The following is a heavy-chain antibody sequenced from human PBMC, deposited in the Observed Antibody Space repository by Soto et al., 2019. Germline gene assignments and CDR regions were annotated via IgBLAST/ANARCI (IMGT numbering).Heavy chain of an antibody. CDR1: GCRFLDYW. CDR2: IKQDESDK. Sequence: GGPLRLSWTVSGCRFLDYWMSWVRQAPGKGLEWVANIKQDESDKYYVDSVKGRFTISRDNAKNALYLQMNSLRVEDTAVYYCAAYCYTMTCTHFHGYSWGQGTQVPVSS. CDR3: AAYCYTMTCTHFHGYS. J-gene: IGHJ5*02. V-gene: IGHV3-7*03. D-gene: IGHD3-16*02.